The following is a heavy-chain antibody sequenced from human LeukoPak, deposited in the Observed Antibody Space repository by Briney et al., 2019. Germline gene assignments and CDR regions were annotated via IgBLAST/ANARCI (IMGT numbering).Heavy chain of an antibody. CDR1: GITFSRYS. CDR3: ARQADTPMLIWSFTDY. J-gene: IGHJ4*02. D-gene: IGHD5-18*01. CDR2: ISSSSSYI. Sequence: GGSLRLSCEASGITFSRYSLTWVRQAPGKGLEWVSSISSSSSYIYYADSVKGRFTISRDNAKNSLYLQMNSLGAEDTALYYCARQADTPMLIWSFTDYWGQGTLVTVSS. V-gene: IGHV3-21*01.